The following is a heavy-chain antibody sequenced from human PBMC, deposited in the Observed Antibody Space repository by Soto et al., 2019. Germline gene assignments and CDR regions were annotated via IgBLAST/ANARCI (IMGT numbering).Heavy chain of an antibody. CDR1: GGPFSSQA. CDR3: AMSDGPYFYYGIDV. CDR2: IIPLLGST. Sequence: QVQVEQSGAEVKKPGSSLKVSCKTSGGPFSSQAFNWVRQARGHGLEWMGGIIPLLGSTTYAQKFQDRVTFTADESTSTVYMGLRSLRSEDTATYFCAMSDGPYFYYGIDVWGRGTTVTVSS. V-gene: IGHV1-69*01. J-gene: IGHJ6*02. D-gene: IGHD2-21*01.